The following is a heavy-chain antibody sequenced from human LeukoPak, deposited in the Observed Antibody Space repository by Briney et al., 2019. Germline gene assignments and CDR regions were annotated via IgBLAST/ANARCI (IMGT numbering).Heavy chain of an antibody. CDR3: ARVVVPAARDYYYYYMDV. J-gene: IGHJ6*03. D-gene: IGHD2-2*01. CDR1: GDSISSYY. Sequence: SETLSLTCSVSGDSISSYYWSWIRQPAGKGLEWIGRIYTSGSTNYNPSPKSRVTISVDTSKNQFSLKLSSVTAADTAVYYCARVVVPAARDYYYYYMDVWGKGTTVTVSS. CDR2: IYTSGST. V-gene: IGHV4-4*07.